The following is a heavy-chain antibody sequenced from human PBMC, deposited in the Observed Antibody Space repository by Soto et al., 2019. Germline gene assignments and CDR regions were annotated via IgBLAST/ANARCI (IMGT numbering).Heavy chain of an antibody. Sequence: QVQLVESGGGVVQPGRSLRLSCAASGFTFSSYAMHWVRQAPGKGLEWVAVISYDGSNKYYADSVKGRFTISRDNSKNTLYLQMNSLRAEDTAVYYCARAVQQLADLDYWGQGTLVTVSS. CDR3: ARAVQQLADLDY. J-gene: IGHJ4*02. CDR2: ISYDGSNK. V-gene: IGHV3-30-3*01. CDR1: GFTFSSYA. D-gene: IGHD6-13*01.